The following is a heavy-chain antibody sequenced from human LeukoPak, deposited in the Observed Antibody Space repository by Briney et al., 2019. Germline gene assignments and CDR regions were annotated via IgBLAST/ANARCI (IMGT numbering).Heavy chain of an antibody. J-gene: IGHJ4*02. CDR1: GFTFSSYA. CDR2: ISGSGGRT. V-gene: IGHV3-23*01. CDR3: AKEENYYDSSGYRHNAY. Sequence: GGSLRLSCAASGFTFSSYAMSWVRQAPGKGLEWVSAISGSGGRTYYADSVKGRFTISRDNSKNTLYLQMNSLRAEDTAVYYCAKEENYYDSSGYRHNAYWGQGTLVPVSS. D-gene: IGHD3-22*01.